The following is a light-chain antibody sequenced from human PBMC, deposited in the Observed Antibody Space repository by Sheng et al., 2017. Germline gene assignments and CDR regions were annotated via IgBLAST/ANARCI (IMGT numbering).Light chain of an antibody. CDR1: QGISNS. V-gene: IGKV1-NL1*01. CDR3: LQDASFPYS. CDR2: ATS. Sequence: DIQMTQSPSTLSASVGDRVTITCRASQGISNSLAWYQQQPGKAPKFLLYATSKLETGVPSRFNGSGSGTDYTLTIGSLQPEDFATYYCLQDASFPYSFGQGTELVIK. J-gene: IGKJ2*03.